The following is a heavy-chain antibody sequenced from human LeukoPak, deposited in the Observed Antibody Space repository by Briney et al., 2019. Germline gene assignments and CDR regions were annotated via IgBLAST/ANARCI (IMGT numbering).Heavy chain of an antibody. Sequence: KSSETLSLTSAVYGGSVSGYYWSWIRQPPGKGLEWIGEINHSGSTNYNPSLKSRVTISVDTSKNQFSLKLSSVTAADTAVYYCAGAPGYSYGMIDYWGQGTLVTVSS. CDR2: INHSGST. J-gene: IGHJ4*02. CDR3: AGAPGYSYGMIDY. CDR1: GGSVSGYY. V-gene: IGHV4-34*01. D-gene: IGHD5-18*01.